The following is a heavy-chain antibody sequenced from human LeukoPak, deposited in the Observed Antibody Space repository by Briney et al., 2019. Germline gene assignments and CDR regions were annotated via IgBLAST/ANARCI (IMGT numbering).Heavy chain of an antibody. Sequence: VASVKVSCKASGGTFSSYAISWVRQAPGQGLEWMGGIIPIFGTANYAQKFQGRVTITADESTSTAYMELSSLRFEDTAVYYCARDSSSWYGEVGGYWFDPWGQGTLVTVSS. V-gene: IGHV1-69*13. CDR3: ARDSSSWYGEVGGYWFDP. CDR1: GGTFSSYA. J-gene: IGHJ5*02. D-gene: IGHD6-13*01. CDR2: IIPIFGTA.